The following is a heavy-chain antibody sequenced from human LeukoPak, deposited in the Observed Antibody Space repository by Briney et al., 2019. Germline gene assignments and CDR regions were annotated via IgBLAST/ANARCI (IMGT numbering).Heavy chain of an antibody. CDR2: IYYSGST. D-gene: IGHD3-16*02. J-gene: IGHJ4*02. CDR3: ARSIMITFGGVIPHYFDY. CDR1: GGSISSSSYY. Sequence: SETLSLTCTVSGGSISSSSYYWGWIRQPPGKGLEWIGSIYYSGSTYYNTSLKSRVIISVDTSKNQFSLKLSSVTAADTAVYYCARSIMITFGGVIPHYFDYWGQGTLVTVSS. V-gene: IGHV4-39*01.